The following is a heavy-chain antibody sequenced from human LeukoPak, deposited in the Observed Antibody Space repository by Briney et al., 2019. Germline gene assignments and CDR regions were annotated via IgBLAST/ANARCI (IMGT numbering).Heavy chain of an antibody. CDR1: GGSISNYY. CDR2: IYTSGST. Sequence: SETLSLTCTVSGGSISNYYWSWIRQPPGKGLEWIGRIYTSGSTNYNPSLKSRVTMSVDTSKNQSSLKLSSVTAADTAVYYCARGVYDSSGFDFDYWGQGTLVTVSS. J-gene: IGHJ4*02. D-gene: IGHD3-22*01. CDR3: ARGVYDSSGFDFDY. V-gene: IGHV4-4*07.